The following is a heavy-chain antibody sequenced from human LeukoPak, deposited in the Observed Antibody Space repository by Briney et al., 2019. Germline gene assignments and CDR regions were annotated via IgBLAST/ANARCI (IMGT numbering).Heavy chain of an antibody. CDR1: GGSITSGGYS. Sequence: PSQTLSLTCAVSGGSITSGGYSWSWIRQPPGKGLEWIGYIYHNGNTYYSPSLKSRVTISVDRSKNQLSLKLSSVTAADTAMYYCASGGYSYGFDYWGQGTLVTVSS. CDR2: IYHNGNT. J-gene: IGHJ4*02. V-gene: IGHV4-30-2*01. CDR3: ASGGYSYGFDY. D-gene: IGHD5-18*01.